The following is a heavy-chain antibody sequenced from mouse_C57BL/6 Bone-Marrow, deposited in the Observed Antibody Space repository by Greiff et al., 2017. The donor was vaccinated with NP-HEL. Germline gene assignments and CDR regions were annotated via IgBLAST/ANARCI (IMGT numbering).Heavy chain of an antibody. CDR1: GFTFTDYY. CDR3: ASDSSGYFFAY. D-gene: IGHD3-2*02. Sequence: EVHLVESGGGLVQPGGSLSLSCAASGFTFTDYYMSWVRQPPGKALEWLGFIRNKANGYTTEYSASVKGRFTISRDNSQSILYLQMNALRAEDSATYYCASDSSGYFFAYWGQGTLVTVSA. CDR2: IRNKANGYTT. V-gene: IGHV7-3*01. J-gene: IGHJ3*01.